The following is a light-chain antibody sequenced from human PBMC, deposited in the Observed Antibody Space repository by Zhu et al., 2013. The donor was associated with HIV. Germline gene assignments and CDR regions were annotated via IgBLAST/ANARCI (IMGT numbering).Light chain of an antibody. CDR1: QSLLYSSNNKNY. V-gene: IGKV4-1*01. J-gene: IGKJ2*03. CDR3: HQYYSTPHS. CDR2: WAS. Sequence: DIVMTQSPDSLAVSLGERATINCKSSQSLLYSSNNKNYLAWYQHKPGQPPKLLIYWASTRESGVPDRFSGSGSGTDFTLTISSLQAEDVAVYYCHQYYSTPHSFGQGTKLEIK.